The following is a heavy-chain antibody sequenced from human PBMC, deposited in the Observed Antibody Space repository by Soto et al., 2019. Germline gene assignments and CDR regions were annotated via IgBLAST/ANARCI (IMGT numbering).Heavy chain of an antibody. CDR2: IKQDGSAA. D-gene: IGHD5-18*01. CDR3: VPNSFDHFSEVDL. CDR1: AFTLNHYW. J-gene: IGHJ5*02. V-gene: IGHV3-7*01. Sequence: HPGGSLRLSCAASAFTLNHYWMAWVRHATGKGLECEANIKQDGSAAFYVASVKGRFIIHTDNDKNQTFLQSNRLRDDETAVYYSVPNSFDHFSEVDLWGQGNLVTVSS.